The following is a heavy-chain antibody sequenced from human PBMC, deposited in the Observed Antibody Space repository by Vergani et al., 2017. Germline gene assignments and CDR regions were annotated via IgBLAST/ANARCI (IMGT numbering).Heavy chain of an antibody. CDR3: AHSLNFGRRDWFDS. CDR1: DSTFSDYN. Sequence: QVQLMQSGPVMKKPGGSMKVSCQASDSTFSDYNIHWVRQAPGQGLQWMGWISPKTSDTDYLQRFHARVTMTRDASTKTVYLKMTRLTSDDTAIYYCAHSLNFGRRDWFDSWGPGTLVTVSS. V-gene: IGHV1-2*02. J-gene: IGHJ5*01. D-gene: IGHD3-9*01. CDR2: ISPKTSDT.